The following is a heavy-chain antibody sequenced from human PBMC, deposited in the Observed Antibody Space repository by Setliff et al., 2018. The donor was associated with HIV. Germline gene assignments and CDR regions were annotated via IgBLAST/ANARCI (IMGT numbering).Heavy chain of an antibody. Sequence: SETLSLTCSVSGGSISNFHWSWIRQPPGKGLEWVGHIYSTGDTNYNPSLKSRVTLSADTSKNQLSLSLTSVTAADTAVYYCARVRLTMIMMVDYFDQWGQGTLVTVSS. CDR2: IYSTGDT. CDR1: GGSISNFH. D-gene: IGHD3-22*01. J-gene: IGHJ4*02. CDR3: ARVRLTMIMMVDYFDQ. V-gene: IGHV4-4*07.